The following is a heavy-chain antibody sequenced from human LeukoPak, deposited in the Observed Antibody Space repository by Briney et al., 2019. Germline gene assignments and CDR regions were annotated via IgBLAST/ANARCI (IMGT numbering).Heavy chain of an antibody. Sequence: GGSLRLSCAASGFTFSSYSMNWVRQAPGKGLEWVSSISSSSSYIYYADSVKGRFTISRDNAKNSLYLQMNSLRAEDTAVYYCARDSTHDYYGSGSYFDYWGQGTLVTVSS. V-gene: IGHV3-21*01. D-gene: IGHD3-10*01. CDR3: ARDSTHDYYGSGSYFDY. CDR2: ISSSSSYI. CDR1: GFTFSSYS. J-gene: IGHJ4*02.